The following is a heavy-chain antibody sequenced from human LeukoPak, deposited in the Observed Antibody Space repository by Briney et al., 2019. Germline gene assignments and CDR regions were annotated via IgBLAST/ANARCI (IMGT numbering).Heavy chain of an antibody. CDR1: GFTFSSYW. D-gene: IGHD3-10*01. CDR3: AREKMVRGEDYFDY. V-gene: IGHV3-7*01. J-gene: IGHJ4*02. CDR2: IKQDGSEK. Sequence: GGSLRLSCAASGFTFSSYWMSWVRQAPGKGLEWVANIKQDGSEKYYVDSVKGRFTISRDNAKNSLYLQMNSLRAEDTAVYYCAREKMVRGEDYFDYWGQGTLVTVSS.